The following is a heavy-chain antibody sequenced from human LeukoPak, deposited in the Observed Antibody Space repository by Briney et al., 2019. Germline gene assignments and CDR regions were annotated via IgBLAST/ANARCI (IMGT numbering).Heavy chain of an antibody. CDR2: ISYDGSNK. D-gene: IGHD6-13*01. V-gene: IGHV3-30*18. CDR3: AKDRASIAAAAWFDP. CDR1: GFTFSSYG. J-gene: IGHJ5*02. Sequence: GVSLRLSCAASGFTFSSYGMHWLRQAPGKGLEWVAVISYDGSNKYYADSVKGRFTISRDNSKNTLYLQMNSRRAEDTAVYYCAKDRASIAAAAWFDPWGQGTLVTVSS.